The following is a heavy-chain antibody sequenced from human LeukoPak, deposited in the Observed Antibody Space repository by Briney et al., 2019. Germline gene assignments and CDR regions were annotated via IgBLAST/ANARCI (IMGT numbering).Heavy chain of an antibody. V-gene: IGHV4-39*07. D-gene: IGHD3-22*01. CDR2: IYYSGST. Sequence: SETLSLTCTVSGGSLSSSSYYWGWIRQPPGKGLEWIGSIYYSGSTYYNPSLKSRVTISVDTSKNQFSLKLSSVTAADTAVYYCARETSSDGDYFDYWGQGTLVTVSS. CDR1: GGSLSSSSYY. J-gene: IGHJ4*02. CDR3: ARETSSDGDYFDY.